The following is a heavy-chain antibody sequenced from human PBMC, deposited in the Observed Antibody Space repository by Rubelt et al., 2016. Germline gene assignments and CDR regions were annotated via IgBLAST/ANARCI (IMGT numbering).Heavy chain of an antibody. Sequence: VRQAPGTGLEWVSSISDTSKYIFHADSVGGRSTISRDDAKNSLFLRMNGLSVEDTAIYYCARGNSGNNHFDSCGQGTLVTVSS. CDR2: ISDTSKYI. CDR3: ARGNSGNNHFDS. J-gene: IGHJ4*02. D-gene: IGHD5-12*01. V-gene: IGHV3-21*06.